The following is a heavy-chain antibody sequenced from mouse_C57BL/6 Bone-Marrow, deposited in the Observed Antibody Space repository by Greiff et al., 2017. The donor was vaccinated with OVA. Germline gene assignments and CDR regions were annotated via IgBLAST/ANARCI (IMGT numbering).Heavy chain of an antibody. Sequence: EVKLVESGGGLVKPGGSLKLSCAASGFTFSSYAMSWVRQTPEKGLEWVATISDGGSYPYYPDNVKGRFTISRDNAKNNLYLQMSHLKSEDTAMYYCARGDGSSLFAYWGQGTLVTVSA. V-gene: IGHV5-4*03. CDR3: ARGDGSSLFAY. CDR2: ISDGGSYP. J-gene: IGHJ3*01. CDR1: GFTFSSYA. D-gene: IGHD1-1*01.